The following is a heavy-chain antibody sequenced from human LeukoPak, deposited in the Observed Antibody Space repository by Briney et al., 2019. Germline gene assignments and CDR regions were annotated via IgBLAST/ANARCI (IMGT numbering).Heavy chain of an antibody. J-gene: IGHJ4*02. Sequence: GASPKISCNGSGYSFTTYWIGWGRQMPGKGLEWMVIIYPGDSDTRYSPSFQGQVTFSLDKSITTAYLQWSSLKASDTAVYYCARLVAVAGLSWYFDYWGQGALVTVSS. CDR3: ARLVAVAGLSWYFDY. CDR1: GYSFTTYW. V-gene: IGHV5-51*01. CDR2: IYPGDSDT. D-gene: IGHD6-19*01.